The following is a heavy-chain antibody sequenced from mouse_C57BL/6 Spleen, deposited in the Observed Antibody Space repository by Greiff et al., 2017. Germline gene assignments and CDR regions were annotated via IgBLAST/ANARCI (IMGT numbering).Heavy chain of an antibody. CDR2: ISDGGSYT. J-gene: IGHJ4*01. CDR3: ARDRGRDGYVITYAMDY. D-gene: IGHD2-2*01. V-gene: IGHV5-4*01. CDR1: GFTFSSYA. Sequence: EVKLVESGGGLVKPGGSLKLSCAASGFTFSSYAMSWVRQTPEKRLEWVATISDGGSYTYYPDNVKGRFTISRDNAKNNLYLQMSHLKSEDTAMYYCARDRGRDGYVITYAMDYWGQGTSVTVSS.